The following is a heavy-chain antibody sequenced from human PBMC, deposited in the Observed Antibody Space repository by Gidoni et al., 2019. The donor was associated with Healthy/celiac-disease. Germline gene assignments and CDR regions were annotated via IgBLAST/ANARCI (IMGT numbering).Heavy chain of an antibody. CDR3: ARATLDIEAAGMPFDY. D-gene: IGHD6-13*01. CDR1: GGSISSYY. CDR2: VYYSGST. J-gene: IGHJ4*02. V-gene: IGHV4-59*08. Sequence: QVQLQESGPGLVKPSETLSLTCTVSGGSISSYYWCWIRQPPGKGLEWIEYVYYSGSTNYNPSLKSQVTISVDTSKNQCALKLSSVTAADTAVYYCARATLDIEAAGMPFDYWGQGTLVTVSS.